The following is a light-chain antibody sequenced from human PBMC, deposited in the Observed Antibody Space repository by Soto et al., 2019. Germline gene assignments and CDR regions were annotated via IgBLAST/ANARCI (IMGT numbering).Light chain of an antibody. V-gene: IGKV1-39*01. Sequence: DIQMTQSPASLSASVGDRVTITCRASQSIRSYLNWYQQKPGKAPKLLIYAASSLQSGVPSRLSGSGSGTDFTLTISSLQPEDFATYYCQQSYSTLLCTFGQGTKLEIK. CDR2: AAS. CDR1: QSIRSY. CDR3: QQSYSTLLCT. J-gene: IGKJ2*02.